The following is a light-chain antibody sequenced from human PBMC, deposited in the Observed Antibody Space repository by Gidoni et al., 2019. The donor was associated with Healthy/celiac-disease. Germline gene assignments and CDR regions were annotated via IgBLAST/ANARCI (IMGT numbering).Light chain of an antibody. CDR1: QDISNY. CDR3: QQYDNLPIT. J-gene: IGKJ5*01. CDR2: DAS. Sequence: DIQMTQSPSSLSASVGDRVTITRPASQDISNYLNWYQQKPGKAPKLLIYDASNLETGVPSRFSGSGSGTDFTFTISSLQPEDIATYYCQQYDNLPITFGQGTRLEIK. V-gene: IGKV1-33*01.